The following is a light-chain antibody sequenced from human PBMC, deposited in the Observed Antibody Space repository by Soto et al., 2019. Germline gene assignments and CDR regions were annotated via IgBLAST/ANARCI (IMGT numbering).Light chain of an antibody. CDR2: AAS. V-gene: IGKV3-20*01. Sequence: EIVLAQSPDTLSLFPGERATLSCRASQGISSTYLAWYQQKPGQAPRPLISAASNRATGTPDRFNGSGSGTDFTLTISTLEPEDFAVYYCQQYGSSRWTFGQGTKVQVK. CDR3: QQYGSSRWT. CDR1: QGISSTY. J-gene: IGKJ1*01.